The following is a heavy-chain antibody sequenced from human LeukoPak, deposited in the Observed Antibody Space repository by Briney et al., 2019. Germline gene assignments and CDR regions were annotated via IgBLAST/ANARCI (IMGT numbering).Heavy chain of an antibody. CDR1: GFTFSSYG. CDR3: ARVVGAGYFDL. CDR2: INQDGSGK. Sequence: GGSLRLSCAASGFTFSSYGMHWVRQAPGKGLEWVANINQDGSGKYYVDSVKGRFTISRDNAKNSLYLQMNSLRAEDTAVYYCARVVGAGYFDLWGRGTLVTSPQ. V-gene: IGHV3-7*01. D-gene: IGHD1-26*01. J-gene: IGHJ2*01.